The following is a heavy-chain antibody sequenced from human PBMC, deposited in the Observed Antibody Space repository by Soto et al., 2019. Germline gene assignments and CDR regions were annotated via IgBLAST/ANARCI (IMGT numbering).Heavy chain of an antibody. J-gene: IGHJ4*02. CDR2: MSPNSANT. Sequence: QVQLVQSGAEVKKPGASVKVSCKASGYTFTSYDINWVRQTTGQGLEWMGWMSPNSANTGYAQKFQGRVTMTRSTSISKAYLELRSLRSEDTAVNYCARGPPNWGFDSWGQRTLVTVSS. D-gene: IGHD7-27*01. V-gene: IGHV1-8*01. CDR1: GYTFTSYD. CDR3: ARGPPNWGFDS.